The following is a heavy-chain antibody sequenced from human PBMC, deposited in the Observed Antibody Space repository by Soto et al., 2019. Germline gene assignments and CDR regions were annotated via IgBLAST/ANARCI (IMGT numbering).Heavy chain of an antibody. J-gene: IGHJ3*02. CDR3: AKVILRYFDWLLEGDAFDI. CDR2: ISGSGGST. D-gene: IGHD3-9*01. CDR1: GFTFSSYA. V-gene: IGHV3-23*01. Sequence: GGSLRLSCAASGFTFSSYAMSWVRQAPGKGLEWVSAISGSGGSTYYADSVKGRFTISRDNSKNTLYLQMNSLRAEDTAVYYCAKVILRYFDWLLEGDAFDIWGQGTMVTVSS.